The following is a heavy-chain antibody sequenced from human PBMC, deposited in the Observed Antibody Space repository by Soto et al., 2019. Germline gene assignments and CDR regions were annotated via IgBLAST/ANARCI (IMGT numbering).Heavy chain of an antibody. Sequence: SETLSLTCTVSGGSISSYYWSWIRQPAGKGLEWIGRIYTSGSTNYNPSLKSRVTMSVDTSKNQFSLKLSSVTAADMAVYYCARASDDSSGYSNTYFDYWGQGTLVTVYS. CDR2: IYTSGST. J-gene: IGHJ4*02. CDR3: ARASDDSSGYSNTYFDY. CDR1: GGSISSYY. D-gene: IGHD3-22*01. V-gene: IGHV4-4*07.